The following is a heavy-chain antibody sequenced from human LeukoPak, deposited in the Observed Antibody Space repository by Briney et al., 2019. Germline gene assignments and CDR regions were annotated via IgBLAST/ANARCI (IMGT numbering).Heavy chain of an antibody. CDR3: AGGVPAYYYYGMDV. CDR2: IWYDGSNK. CDR1: GFTFSSYG. D-gene: IGHD2-2*01. J-gene: IGHJ6*02. V-gene: IGHV3-33*01. Sequence: GGSLRLSCAASGFTFSSYGMHWVRQAPGKGLEWVAVIWYDGSNKYYADSVKRRFTISRDNSKNTLYLQMNSLRAEDTAVYYCAGGVPAYYYYGMDVWGQGTTVTVSS.